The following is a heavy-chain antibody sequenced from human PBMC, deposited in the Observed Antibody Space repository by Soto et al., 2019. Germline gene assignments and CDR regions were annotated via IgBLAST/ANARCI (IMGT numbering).Heavy chain of an antibody. V-gene: IGHV4-31*03. J-gene: IGHJ4*02. CDR1: GGSISSGGYY. D-gene: IGHD3-10*01. CDR2: IYYSGST. Sequence: QVQLQESGPGLVKPSQTLSLTCTVSGGSISSGGYYWSWIRQHPGKGLEWIGYIYYSGSTYYNPSLKRRVTLSVDTSKNQFSLKLSSVTAADTAVYYCARDPGWFGELYFDYWGQGTLVTVSS. CDR3: ARDPGWFGELYFDY.